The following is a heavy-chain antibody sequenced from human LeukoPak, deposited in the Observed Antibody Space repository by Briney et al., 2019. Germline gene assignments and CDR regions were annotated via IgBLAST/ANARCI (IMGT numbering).Heavy chain of an antibody. CDR1: GFSFSTFG. CDR3: AKDNPVLEY. CDR2: ISKDESNK. J-gene: IGHJ4*02. Sequence: GGSLRLSCAASGFSFSTFGMHWVRRTPGKGLEWVSHISKDESNKYYADSVEGRFTISRDTSKNTLFLQMNSLRVEDTAVYYCAKDNPVLEYWGQGTLVTVSS. V-gene: IGHV3-30*18.